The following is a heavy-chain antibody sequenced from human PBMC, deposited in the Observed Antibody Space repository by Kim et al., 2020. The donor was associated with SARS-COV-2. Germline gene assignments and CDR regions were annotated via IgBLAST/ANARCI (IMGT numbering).Heavy chain of an antibody. D-gene: IGHD5-18*01. J-gene: IGHJ6*02. CDR1: GFTFSSYA. V-gene: IGHV3-23*01. Sequence: GGSLRLSCAASGFTFSSYAMSWVRQAPGKGLEWVSAISGSCGSTYYADSVKGRFTISRDNSKNTLYLQMNSLRAEDTAVYYCAKDRGYSYGYVNYYYGMDVWGQGTTVTVSS. CDR2: ISGSCGST. CDR3: AKDRGYSYGYVNYYYGMDV.